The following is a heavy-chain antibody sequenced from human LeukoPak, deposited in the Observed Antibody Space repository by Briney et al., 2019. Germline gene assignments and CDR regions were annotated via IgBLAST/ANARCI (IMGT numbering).Heavy chain of an antibody. J-gene: IGHJ3*02. D-gene: IGHD6-19*01. CDR2: IYYSGST. CDR1: GGSISSYY. V-gene: IGHV4-59*08. Sequence: SETLSLTCTVSGGSISSYYWSWIRQPPGKGLQWIGYIYYSGSTNYNPSLKSRVTISVDTSKNQFSLKLSSVTAADTAVYYCARRKWLEDAFDIWGQGTMVTVSS. CDR3: ARRKWLEDAFDI.